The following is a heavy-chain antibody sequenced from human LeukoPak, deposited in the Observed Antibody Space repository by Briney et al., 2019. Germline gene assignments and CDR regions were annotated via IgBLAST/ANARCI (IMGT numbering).Heavy chain of an antibody. V-gene: IGHV3-30*18. Sequence: GGSLRLSCAASGFTFSTYGMHWVRQAPGKGLEWVAIISYDGNDKDYADSVRGGFTISRDNSKNTLYLQMNSLRGEDTAVYYCAKSTAPAGYYLDYWGQGILVTVSS. D-gene: IGHD2-2*01. J-gene: IGHJ4*02. CDR2: ISYDGNDK. CDR1: GFTFSTYG. CDR3: AKSTAPAGYYLDY.